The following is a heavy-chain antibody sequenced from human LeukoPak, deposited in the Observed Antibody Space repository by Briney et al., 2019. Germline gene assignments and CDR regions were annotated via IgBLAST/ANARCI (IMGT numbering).Heavy chain of an antibody. CDR3: ARGDILTGYYELSARNFDY. CDR2: INPNSGGT. Sequence: ASVKVSCKASGYTFTGYYMHWVRQAPGQGLEWMGWINPNSGGTNYAQKFQGRVTMTRDTSISTAYMELSRLRSDDTAVYYCARGDILTGYYELSARNFDYWGQGTLVTVSS. D-gene: IGHD3-9*01. CDR1: GYTFTGYY. V-gene: IGHV1-2*02. J-gene: IGHJ4*02.